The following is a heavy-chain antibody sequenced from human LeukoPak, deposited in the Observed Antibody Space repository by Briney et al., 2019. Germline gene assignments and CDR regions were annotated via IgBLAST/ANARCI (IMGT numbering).Heavy chain of an antibody. D-gene: IGHD6-19*01. CDR3: AKGSGIAVSGNLFDY. CDR2: ISGDGSGT. J-gene: IGHJ4*02. CDR1: GFNFSTHW. V-gene: IGHV3-74*01. Sequence: PGGSLRLSCAASGFNFSTHWMHWVRQAPGKGLVWVSRISGDGSGTIYADSVEGRFTISRDNAKSTLYLQVSSLRAEDTAVYYCAKGSGIAVSGNLFDYWGQGTLVTVSS.